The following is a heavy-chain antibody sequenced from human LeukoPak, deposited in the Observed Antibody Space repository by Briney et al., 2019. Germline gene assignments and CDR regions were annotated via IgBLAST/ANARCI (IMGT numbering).Heavy chain of an antibody. J-gene: IGHJ3*02. CDR3: ARAGGIAVAGTRAFDI. CDR2: MYYSGNT. V-gene: IGHV4-39*02. CDR1: GDSISSSTYY. Sequence: SETLSLTCTVSGDSISSSTYYWGWIRQPPGKGLEWIGSMYYSGNTYYNPSLKSRVTISVDTSKNHLSLKLSSVTAADTAVYYCARAGGIAVAGTRAFDIWGQGTMVTVSS. D-gene: IGHD6-19*01.